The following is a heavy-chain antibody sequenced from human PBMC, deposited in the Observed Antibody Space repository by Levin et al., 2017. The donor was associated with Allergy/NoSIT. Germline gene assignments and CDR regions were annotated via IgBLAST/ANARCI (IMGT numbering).Heavy chain of an antibody. CDR2: ISSSSSYI. V-gene: IGHV3-21*01. D-gene: IGHD3-22*01. Sequence: GGSLRLSCAASGFTFSSYSMNWVRQAPGKGLEWVSSISSSSSYIYYADSVKGRFTISRDNAKNSLYLQMNSLRAEDTAVYYCARERRVSHAFDSWGQGTMVTVSS. CDR3: ARERRVSHAFDS. CDR1: GFTFSSYS. J-gene: IGHJ3*02.